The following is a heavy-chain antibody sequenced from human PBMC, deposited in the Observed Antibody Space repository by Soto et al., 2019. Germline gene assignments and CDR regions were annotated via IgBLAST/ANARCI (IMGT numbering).Heavy chain of an antibody. CDR1: GYTFTSYP. V-gene: IGHV1-3*01. CDR2: INAGNGNT. Sequence: ASVKGSCKASGYTFTSYPMHWVLQAPGQRLEWMGWINAGNGNTKYSQKFQGRVTITRDTSASTAYMELSSLRSEDTAVYYCARENLRFGELLLFDYWGKGTLVTVSS. J-gene: IGHJ4*02. CDR3: ARENLRFGELLLFDY. D-gene: IGHD3-10*01.